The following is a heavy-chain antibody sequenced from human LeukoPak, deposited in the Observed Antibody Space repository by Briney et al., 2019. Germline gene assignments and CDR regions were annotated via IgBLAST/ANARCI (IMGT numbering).Heavy chain of an antibody. D-gene: IGHD2-21*02. V-gene: IGHV5-51*01. CDR3: ARTYCGGDCYYTYFDY. CDR1: GYGFTTYW. CDR2: IYPGDSDT. Sequence: GEALKISCKGSGYGFTTYWIAWVRQMPGEGLEWMGIIYPGDSDTRYSPSFQGQVTISADKSINTAYLQWSSLKASDTAMYYCARTYCGGDCYYTYFDYWGQGTLVTVSS. J-gene: IGHJ4*02.